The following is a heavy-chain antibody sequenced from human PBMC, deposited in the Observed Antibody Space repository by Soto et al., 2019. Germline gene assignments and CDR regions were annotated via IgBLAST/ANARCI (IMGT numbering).Heavy chain of an antibody. J-gene: IGHJ4*02. D-gene: IGHD2-21*01. Sequence: PGGSLRLSCAASGFTVSKYAMGWVRQAPGKGLEWVSSISSSGGSAYYADSVRGRFTISRDNSKNTLSLQMESLRAEDTAVYYCAKDLKIKMWFPVSGFDCWGQGALVTVSS. V-gene: IGHV3-23*01. CDR1: GFTVSKYA. CDR3: AKDLKIKMWFPVSGFDC. CDR2: ISSSGGSA.